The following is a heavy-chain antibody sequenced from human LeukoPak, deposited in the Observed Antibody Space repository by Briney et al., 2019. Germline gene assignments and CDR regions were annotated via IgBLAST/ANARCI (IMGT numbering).Heavy chain of an antibody. J-gene: IGHJ4*02. CDR2: IYYSGST. CDR3: ARVTGYVIEDNFDY. Sequence: PSETLSLTCTVSCGSLCSYYWSWSRQPPGKRLGWIGYIYYSGSTNYNPSLKSRATISVDTSKNQFSLKLRSVTAADTAVYYCARVTGYVIEDNFDYWGQGTLVTVSS. V-gene: IGHV4-59*01. D-gene: IGHD2-15*01. CDR1: CGSLCSYY.